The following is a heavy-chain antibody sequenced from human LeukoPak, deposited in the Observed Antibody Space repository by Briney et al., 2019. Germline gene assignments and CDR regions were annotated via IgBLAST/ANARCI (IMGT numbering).Heavy chain of an antibody. CDR2: ISSSGSTI. V-gene: IGHV3-11*01. Sequence: GGSLRLSCAASGFTFSDYYMSWIRQAPGKGLEWVSHISSSGSTIYYADSVKGRFTISRDNAKNSLYLQMNSLRAEDTAVYYCARVVQEDWFDPWGQGTLVTVSS. CDR1: GFTFSDYY. CDR3: ARVVQEDWFDP. J-gene: IGHJ5*02.